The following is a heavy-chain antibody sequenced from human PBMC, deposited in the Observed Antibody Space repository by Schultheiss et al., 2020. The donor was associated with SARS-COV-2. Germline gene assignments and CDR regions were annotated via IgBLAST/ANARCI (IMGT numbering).Heavy chain of an antibody. CDR3: AKPGGDCSSTSCLFQH. V-gene: IGHV3-11*06. CDR1: GLTSSDHY. J-gene: IGHJ1*01. Sequence: GGSLRLSCAASGLTSSDHYMDWVRQAPGKGLEWVSYISSSSSSTNYADSVKGRFTISRDNAKNTLYLQMNSLRAEDTAVYYCAKPGGDCSSTSCLFQHWGQGTLVTVSS. CDR2: ISSSSSST. D-gene: IGHD2-2*01.